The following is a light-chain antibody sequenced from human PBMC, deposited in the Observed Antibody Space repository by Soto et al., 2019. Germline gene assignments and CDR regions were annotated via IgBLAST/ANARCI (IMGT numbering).Light chain of an antibody. Sequence: QSVLTQPPSASGSPGQSVTISCTGTSSDIGGYNYVSWYQQHPGKAPKLMIYEVSKRPSGVPARFSASKSGNTASLTVSGLQPEDEADYYCSSYAASNDLGVFGTGTKVTVL. CDR2: EVS. V-gene: IGLV2-8*01. CDR3: SSYAASNDLGV. CDR1: SSDIGGYNY. J-gene: IGLJ1*01.